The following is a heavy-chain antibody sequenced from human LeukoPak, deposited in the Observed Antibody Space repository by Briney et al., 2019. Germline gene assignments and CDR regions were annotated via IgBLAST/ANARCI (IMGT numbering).Heavy chain of an antibody. V-gene: IGHV1-8*01. D-gene: IGHD5-18*01. CDR2: MNPNSGNT. J-gene: IGHJ4*02. Sequence: ASVKVSCKASGYTFTSYEINWVRQATGQGLEWMGWMNPNSGNTGYAQKFQGRVTMTRNTSISTAYMELSSLRSEDTAVYYCARGASQRGYSYGYWYYWGQGTLVTVSS. CDR3: ARGASQRGYSYGYWYY. CDR1: GYTFTSYE.